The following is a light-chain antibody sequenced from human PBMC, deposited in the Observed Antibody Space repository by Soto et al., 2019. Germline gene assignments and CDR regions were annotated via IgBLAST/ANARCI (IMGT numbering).Light chain of an antibody. CDR2: DVS. CDR3: CSYAGTYTFYV. Sequence: QSALTQPRSVSGSPGQSVTISCTGTISDVGTYNYVSWYQQHPGKAPKLMIYDVSKRPSGVPDRFSGSKSGNTASLTISRLQAEDEADYYCCSYAGTYTFYVFGTGTQLTVL. V-gene: IGLV2-11*01. J-gene: IGLJ1*01. CDR1: ISDVGTYNY.